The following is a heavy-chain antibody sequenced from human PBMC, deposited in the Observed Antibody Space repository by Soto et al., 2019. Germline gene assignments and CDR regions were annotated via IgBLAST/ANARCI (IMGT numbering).Heavy chain of an antibody. D-gene: IGHD6-19*01. CDR3: AKVRYSSPMGYYYGMDV. J-gene: IGHJ6*02. V-gene: IGHV1-69*13. CDR1: RVAFSKFI. CDR2: IIPIFGTA. Sequence: GASVKVSCKASRVAFSKFIVTWVRQAPGLGLEWVGGIIPIFGTANYAQKFQGRVTITADESTSTSYMEVNNLRSEDTAVYYCAKVRYSSPMGYYYGMDVWGQGXTVTVSS.